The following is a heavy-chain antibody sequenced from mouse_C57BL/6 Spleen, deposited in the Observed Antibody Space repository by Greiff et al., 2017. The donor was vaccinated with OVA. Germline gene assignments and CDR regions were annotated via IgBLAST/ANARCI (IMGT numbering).Heavy chain of an antibody. CDR1: GYAFSSSW. D-gene: IGHD1-1*01. Sequence: QVQLQQSGPELVKPGASVKISCKASGYAFSSSWMNWVKQRPGKGLEWIGRIYPGDGDTNYNGKFKGKATLTADKSSSTAYMQLSSLTSEDSAVYFCTGVVAGGYWYFDVWGTGTTVTVSS. CDR3: TGVVAGGYWYFDV. J-gene: IGHJ1*03. V-gene: IGHV1-82*01. CDR2: IYPGDGDT.